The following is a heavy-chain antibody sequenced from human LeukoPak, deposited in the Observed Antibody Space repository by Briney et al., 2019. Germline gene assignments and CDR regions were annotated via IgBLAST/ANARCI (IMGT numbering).Heavy chain of an antibody. CDR2: INANSGTT. V-gene: IGHV3-23*01. CDR1: GFAFSFYA. CDR3: AKPISGGLAVTADWFDP. Sequence: PGGSLRLSCAAPGFAFSFYAMSWLRQPPGKGLEWVSTINANSGTTSYAASVRGRFTISRDNSKNTLYLQVNSLRADDTAVYYCAKPISGGLAVTADWFDPWGQGTLVVVSS. D-gene: IGHD6-19*01. J-gene: IGHJ5*01.